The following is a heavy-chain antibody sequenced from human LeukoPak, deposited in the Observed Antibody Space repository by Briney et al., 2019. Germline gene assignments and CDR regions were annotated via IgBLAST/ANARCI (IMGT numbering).Heavy chain of an antibody. J-gene: IGHJ6*04. V-gene: IGHV1-2*02. D-gene: IGHD3-22*01. CDR3: ARDAFEPYDSSGYIAV. CDR1: GYTFTGYY. CDR2: INPNSGGT. Sequence: GASVKVSCKASGYTFTGYYMHWVRQAPGQGLEWMGWINPNSGGTNYAQKFQGRVTRTRDTSISTAYMELSRLRSDDTAVYYCARDAFEPYDSSGYIAVWGKGTTVTVSS.